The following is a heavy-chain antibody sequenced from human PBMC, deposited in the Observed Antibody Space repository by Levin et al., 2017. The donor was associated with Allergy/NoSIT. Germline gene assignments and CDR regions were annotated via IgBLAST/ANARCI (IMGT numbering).Heavy chain of an antibody. CDR3: ARELGRSGYFDY. Sequence: ASETLSLTCTVSGDSIRSSNYYWGWIRQPPGKGLEWIGCIYYSGIADYSPSLKSRVTFSVDTSKNQLSLKLTSVTAADTAVYYCARELGRSGYFDYWGQGTLATVSS. CDR1: GDSIRSSNYY. J-gene: IGHJ4*02. D-gene: IGHD2-15*01. CDR2: IYYSGIA. V-gene: IGHV4-39*07.